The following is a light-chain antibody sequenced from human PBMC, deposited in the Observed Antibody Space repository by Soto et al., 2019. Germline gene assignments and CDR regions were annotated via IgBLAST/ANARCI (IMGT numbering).Light chain of an antibody. V-gene: IGKV3-20*01. CDR2: GAS. CDR1: QSVSYSF. Sequence: EIVLTQSPGTLSLSPGEGATLSCRASQSVSYSFLAWYQQKPGQAPRLLIYGASSRATGIPDRFSGSGSGTDFTLTISRLEPEDFAVYYCHQYGSSPLTFGQGTKLEIK. J-gene: IGKJ2*01. CDR3: HQYGSSPLT.